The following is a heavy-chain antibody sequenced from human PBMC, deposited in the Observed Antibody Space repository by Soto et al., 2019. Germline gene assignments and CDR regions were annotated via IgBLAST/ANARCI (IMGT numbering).Heavy chain of an antibody. CDR3: AGSGYYDNSGMDV. CDR2: IYYSGST. V-gene: IGHV4-31*03. D-gene: IGHD3-22*01. J-gene: IGHJ6*02. Sequence: SETLSLTCTVSGGSISSGGYYWSWIRQQPGKGLEWIGYIYYSGSTYYNPSLKSRVTISVDRSKNQFSLKLSSVTAADTAVYYCAGSGYYDNSGMDVWGQGTTLTVSS. CDR1: GGSISSGGYY.